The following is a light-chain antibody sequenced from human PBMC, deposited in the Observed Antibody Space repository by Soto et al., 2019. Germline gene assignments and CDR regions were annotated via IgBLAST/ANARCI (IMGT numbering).Light chain of an antibody. CDR3: HHFGRSPIFT. J-gene: IGKJ3*01. Sequence: EIVLTQSPGTLSLSPGERATLSCRASQTVNSNYLAWYQQRPGQAPRLLIYGASIRAAGIPDRFSGSGSATDFTLTISRLEPEDFAVYHCHHFGRSPIFTFGPGTTVDIK. CDR1: QTVNSNY. CDR2: GAS. V-gene: IGKV3-20*01.